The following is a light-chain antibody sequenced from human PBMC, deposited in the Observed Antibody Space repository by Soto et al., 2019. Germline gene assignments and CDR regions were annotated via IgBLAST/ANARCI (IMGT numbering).Light chain of an antibody. J-gene: IGKJ1*01. CDR2: GAS. V-gene: IGKV3-15*01. CDR1: QSVSSN. Sequence: ETVMTQSAATLSVSPGERATLSCRASQSVSSNLAWYQQKPGQAPRLLIYGASTRVTGIPARFSGSGSGTEFTLTISRLQSEDCAVYFCQQYTNWPRTFGQGTKVEIK. CDR3: QQYTNWPRT.